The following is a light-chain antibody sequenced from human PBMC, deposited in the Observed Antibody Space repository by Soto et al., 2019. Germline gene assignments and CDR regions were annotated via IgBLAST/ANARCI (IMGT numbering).Light chain of an antibody. V-gene: IGKV3-15*01. J-gene: IGKJ2*01. CDR1: QSISSK. Sequence: EIVMTQSPATLSVSPGERATLSCRASQSISSKLAWYQQKPGQAPRLLIYGASTRATGIPARFSGSGSGTEFTLTISSLQSEDFAVYYCQQYNNGPPYTFGQGTKLEIK. CDR3: QQYNNGPPYT. CDR2: GAS.